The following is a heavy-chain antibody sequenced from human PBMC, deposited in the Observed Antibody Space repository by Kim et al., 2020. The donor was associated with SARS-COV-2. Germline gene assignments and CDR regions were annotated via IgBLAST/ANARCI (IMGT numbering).Heavy chain of an antibody. V-gene: IGHV3-21*01. J-gene: IGHJ5*02. CDR3: ARDKAAAGTGWFDP. D-gene: IGHD6-13*01. Sequence: AASVKGRFTITDDNAKNSLYLQMNSLRAEDTAVYYCARDKAAAGTGWFDPWGQGTLVTVSS.